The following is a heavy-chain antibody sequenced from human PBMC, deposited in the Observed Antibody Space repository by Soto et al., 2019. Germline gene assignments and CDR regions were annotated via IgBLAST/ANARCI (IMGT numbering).Heavy chain of an antibody. CDR2: IYSGGST. J-gene: IGHJ6*02. Sequence: XGSLRLSCAASEFTFSSNYMSWVHQAPGKGLECVSTIYSGGSTYYADSVKGRFTISRDNSKNTLYLQMNNLRAEDTAVYYCEGRVGATNYGMDVWGQGTTVTVSS. D-gene: IGHD1-26*01. CDR3: EGRVGATNYGMDV. CDR1: EFTFSSNY. V-gene: IGHV3-53*01.